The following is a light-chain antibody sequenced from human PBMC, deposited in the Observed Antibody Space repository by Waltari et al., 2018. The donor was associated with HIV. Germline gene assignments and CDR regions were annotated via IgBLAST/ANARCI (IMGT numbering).Light chain of an antibody. CDR3: SSYTSSSTHV. Sequence: QSALPPPASVSASPGQSITISCTGTSSDVGGYNYVSWYRQHPGEAPKVIIYEVNRRPSGVSNRFTASKSGNTASLAISGLQPEDEADYFCSSYTSSSTHVFGPGTKVTVL. V-gene: IGLV2-14*03. CDR1: SSDVGGYNY. J-gene: IGLJ1*01. CDR2: EVN.